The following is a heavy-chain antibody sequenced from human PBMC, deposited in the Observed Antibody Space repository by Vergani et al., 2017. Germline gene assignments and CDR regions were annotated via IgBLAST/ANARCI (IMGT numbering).Heavy chain of an antibody. V-gene: IGHV3-21*02. CDR3: ARGLWDCTHIRCSPPSY. J-gene: IGHJ4*02. Sequence: EVQLVESGGGLVKPGGSLRLSCAASGVSFSRYSMNWVRQAPGKGLEWVGSISGSSSYVFYRDSVDGRFTITRDNAKKSVYLQMNSLRAEDTAMYFCARGLWDCTHIRCSPPSYWGQGTQVTVSS. D-gene: IGHD2-8*01. CDR1: GVSFSRYS. CDR2: ISGSSSYV.